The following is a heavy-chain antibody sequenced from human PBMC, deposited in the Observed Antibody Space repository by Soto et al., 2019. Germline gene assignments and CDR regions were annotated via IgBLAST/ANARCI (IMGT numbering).Heavy chain of an antibody. CDR1: GYTFTSYA. Sequence: ASVKVSCKASGYTFTSYAMNWVRQAPGQGLEWMGWINTNTGNPTYAQGFTGRFVFSLDTSVSTAYLQISSLKAEDTAVYYCARGLGAGIQGRGDAFDIWGQGTMVTVSS. D-gene: IGHD3-10*01. CDR2: INTNTGNP. CDR3: ARGLGAGIQGRGDAFDI. J-gene: IGHJ3*02. V-gene: IGHV7-4-1*02.